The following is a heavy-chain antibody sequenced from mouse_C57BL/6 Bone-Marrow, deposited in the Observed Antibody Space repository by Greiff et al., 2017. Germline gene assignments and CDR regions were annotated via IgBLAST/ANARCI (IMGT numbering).Heavy chain of an antibody. J-gene: IGHJ2*01. CDR3: AREGNHYFDY. V-gene: IGHV3-6*01. CDR2: ISYDGSN. D-gene: IGHD2-1*01. Sequence: EVKLMESGPGLVKPSQSLSLTCSVTGYSITSGYYWNWIRQFPGNKLEWMGYISYDGSNNYNPSLKNRISITRDTSKNQFFLKLNSVTTEDTATYYCAREGNHYFDYWGQGTTLTVSS. CDR1: GYSITSGYY.